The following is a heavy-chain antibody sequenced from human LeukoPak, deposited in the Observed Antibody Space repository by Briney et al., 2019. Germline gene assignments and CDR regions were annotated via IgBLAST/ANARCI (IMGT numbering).Heavy chain of an antibody. CDR3: AREYYDYVWGSYRRHFDY. CDR2: IYYSGST. Sequence: PSETLSLTCTVSGGSISSGGYSWSWIRQHPGKGLEWIGYIYYSGSTYYNPSLKSRVTISVDTSKNQFSLKLSSVTAADTAVYYCAREYYDYVWGSYRRHFDYWGQGTLVTVSS. D-gene: IGHD3-16*02. CDR1: GGSISSGGYS. V-gene: IGHV4-31*03. J-gene: IGHJ4*02.